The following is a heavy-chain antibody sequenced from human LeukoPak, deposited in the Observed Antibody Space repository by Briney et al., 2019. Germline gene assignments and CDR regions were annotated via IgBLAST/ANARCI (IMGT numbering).Heavy chain of an antibody. D-gene: IGHD3-22*01. V-gene: IGHV3-30*02. CDR3: ATLPYYYDSSGSYYFDY. CDR2: IRYDGSNK. CDR1: GFTFSSYG. J-gene: IGHJ4*02. Sequence: QAGGSLRLSCAASGFTFSSYGMHWVRQAPGKGLEWVAFIRYDGSNKYYADSVKGRFTISRDNSKNTLYLQMNSLRVEDTAVYYCATLPYYYDSSGSYYFDYWGQGTLVTVSS.